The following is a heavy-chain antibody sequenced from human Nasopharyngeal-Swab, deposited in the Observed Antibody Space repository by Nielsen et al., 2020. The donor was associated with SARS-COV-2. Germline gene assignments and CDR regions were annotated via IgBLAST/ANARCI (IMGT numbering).Heavy chain of an antibody. CDR2: INGDGSST. V-gene: IGHV3-74*01. CDR3: ARGSIVVLVAGPLHD. J-gene: IGHJ4*02. Sequence: GESLKISCAASGFTFSDYWMHWVRQAPGKGLVWVSRINGDGSSTSYADSVKGRFTISRDNAKNTLYLQMNSLRAEDTAVYYCARGSIVVLVAGPLHDWGQGTLVTVSS. CDR1: GFTFSDYW. D-gene: IGHD2-15*01.